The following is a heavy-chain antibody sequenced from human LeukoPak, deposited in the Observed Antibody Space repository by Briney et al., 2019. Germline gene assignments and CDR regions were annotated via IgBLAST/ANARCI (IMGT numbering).Heavy chain of an antibody. CDR2: IYYSGST. D-gene: IGHD3-9*01. V-gene: IGHV4-34*01. CDR3: ARVGVYYDILTGYVPYYFDY. Sequence: SETLSLTCAVYGGSFSGYYWSWIRQPPGKGLEWIGSIYYSGSTYYNPSLKSRVTILVDTSKNQFSLKLSSVTAADTAVYYCARVGVYYDILTGYVPYYFDYWGQGTLVTVSS. J-gene: IGHJ4*02. CDR1: GGSFSGYY.